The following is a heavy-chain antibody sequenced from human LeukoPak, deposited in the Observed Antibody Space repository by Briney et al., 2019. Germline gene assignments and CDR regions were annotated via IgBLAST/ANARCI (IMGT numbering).Heavy chain of an antibody. J-gene: IGHJ4*02. Sequence: ASVKDSCKASGYTFTGYYMHWVRQAPGQGLESMGWINPNTGGTNYAQKFQGRVTMTRDTSISTAYMELSRLRSDDTAVYYCASDHDYGDHSWVYYFDHWGQGTLVTVSS. V-gene: IGHV1-2*02. D-gene: IGHD4-17*01. CDR2: INPNTGGT. CDR3: ASDHDYGDHSWVYYFDH. CDR1: GYTFTGYY.